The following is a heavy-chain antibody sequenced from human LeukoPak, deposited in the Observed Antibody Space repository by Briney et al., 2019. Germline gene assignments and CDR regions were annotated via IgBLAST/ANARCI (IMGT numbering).Heavy chain of an antibody. CDR3: ARMLGGGSHASSFDS. J-gene: IGHJ4*02. CDR1: GGSTSSYY. V-gene: IGHV4-59*01. CDR2: MYHTGIS. D-gene: IGHD1-26*01. Sequence: SETLSLTCTVSGGSTSSYYWSWIRQPPGKGLERIGYMYHTGISGYNPSLRSRVTVSLDTSENQFSLKLHSVTPADTAMYYCARMLGGGSHASSFDSWGQGTLVTVSS.